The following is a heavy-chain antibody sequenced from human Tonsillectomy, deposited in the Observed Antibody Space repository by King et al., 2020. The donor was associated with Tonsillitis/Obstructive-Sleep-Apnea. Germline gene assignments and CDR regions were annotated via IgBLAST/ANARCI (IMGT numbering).Heavy chain of an antibody. Sequence: VQLVESGGGLVQPGGSLRLSCAASGFTFSSYEMNWVRQAPGKGLEWVSYISSSGSTIYYADSVKGRFTISRDNAKNSLYLQMNSLRAEDTAVYYCARYPYYYDSSGGYWGQGTLVTVSS. J-gene: IGHJ4*02. CDR1: GFTFSSYE. CDR3: ARYPYYYDSSGGY. V-gene: IGHV3-48*03. D-gene: IGHD3-22*01. CDR2: ISSSGSTI.